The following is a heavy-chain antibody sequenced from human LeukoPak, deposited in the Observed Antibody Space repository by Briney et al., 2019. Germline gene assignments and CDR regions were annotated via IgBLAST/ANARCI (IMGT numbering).Heavy chain of an antibody. CDR3: TRGPIQLWLYHGMDV. Sequence: GGSLLLSCPVSGFPFGDHGMSGVRQAAGKGQEWGGFIRSKTYGGTTEYAASVKGRFIISRDDSTSIAYLQMNSLKTEDTAVYYCTRGPIQLWLYHGMDVWGQGTTVTVSS. V-gene: IGHV3-49*04. CDR2: IRSKTYGGTT. J-gene: IGHJ6*02. CDR1: GFPFGDHG. D-gene: IGHD5-18*01.